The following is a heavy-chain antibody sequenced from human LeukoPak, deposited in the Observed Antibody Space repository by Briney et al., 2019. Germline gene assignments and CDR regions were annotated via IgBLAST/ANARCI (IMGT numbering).Heavy chain of an antibody. CDR3: AKVISRHYYDTSGYNY. CDR2: ISSRSSYT. Sequence: GGSLRLSCAASGFTFSSASMNWVRQAPEKGLEWVSSISSRSSYTYYADSVRGRLTISRDNSKNTLYLHMNSLRAEDTAVYYCAKVISRHYYDTSGYNYWGQGTLVTVSS. J-gene: IGHJ4*02. CDR1: GFTFSSAS. D-gene: IGHD3-22*01. V-gene: IGHV3-21*04.